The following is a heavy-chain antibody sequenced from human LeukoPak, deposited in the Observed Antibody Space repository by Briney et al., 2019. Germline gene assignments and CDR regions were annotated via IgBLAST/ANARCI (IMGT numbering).Heavy chain of an antibody. J-gene: IGHJ6*03. CDR1: GYTFTSYY. CDR2: INPSGGST. Sequence: GASVKVSCKASGYTFTSYYMHWVRQAPGQGLEWMGIINPSGGSTSYAQKFQGRVTMTRDMSTSTVYMELSSLRSEDMAVYYCVRGVPGVYFYYYMDVWGKGTTVTVSS. D-gene: IGHD2-8*01. CDR3: VRGVPGVYFYYYMDV. V-gene: IGHV1-46*01.